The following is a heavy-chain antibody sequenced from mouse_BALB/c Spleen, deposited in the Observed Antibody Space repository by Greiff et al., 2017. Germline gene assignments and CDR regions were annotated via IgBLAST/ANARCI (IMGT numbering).Heavy chain of an antibody. D-gene: IGHD2-14*01. CDR2: IRNKANGYTT. CDR3: ARDILYYRYDEAMDY. CDR1: GFTFTDYY. V-gene: IGHV7-3*02. J-gene: IGHJ4*01. Sequence: EVQLVESGGGLVQPGGSLRLSCATSGFTFTDYYMSWVRQPPGKALEWLGFIRNKANGYTTEYSASVQGRFTISRDNSQSFLYLQMNTLRAEDSAAYDCARDILYYRYDEAMDYWGQGTSVTVSS.